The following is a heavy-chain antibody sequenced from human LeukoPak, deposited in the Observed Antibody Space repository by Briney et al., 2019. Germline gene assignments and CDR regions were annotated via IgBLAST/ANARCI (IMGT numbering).Heavy chain of an antibody. CDR1: GFAVIHHF. CDR3: ARRGVQGYMDV. D-gene: IGHD1-26*01. J-gene: IGHJ6*03. CDR2: INGAGVT. Sequence: NAGGSLRLSCAASGFAVIHHFMHWVRQAPGEGVQWVSTINGAGVTYYAASVKGRFTISRDRVKNTVSLQMNNLRADDTAVYFCARRGVQGYMDVWGKGTTVTVSS. V-gene: IGHV3-69-1*01.